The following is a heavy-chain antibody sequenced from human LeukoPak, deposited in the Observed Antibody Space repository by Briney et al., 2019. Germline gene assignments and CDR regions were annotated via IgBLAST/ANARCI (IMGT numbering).Heavy chain of an antibody. CDR1: GGSISSYY. D-gene: IGHD1-26*01. CDR3: ARGIVGAEWDY. J-gene: IGHJ4*02. V-gene: IGHV4-59*01. CDR2: IYYSGST. Sequence: SETLSLTCTVSGGSISSYYWSWIRQPPGKGLEWIGYIYYSGSTNYNPSLKSRVTISVDTSKNQFSLKLSSVTAADTAVYYCARGIVGAEWDYWARETLVTASS.